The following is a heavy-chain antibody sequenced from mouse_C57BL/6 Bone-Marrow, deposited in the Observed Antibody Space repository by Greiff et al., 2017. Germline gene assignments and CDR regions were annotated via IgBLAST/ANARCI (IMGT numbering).Heavy chain of an antibody. CDR1: GYTFTSYW. V-gene: IGHV1-64*01. D-gene: IGHD1-1*01. J-gene: IGHJ3*01. CDR3: AVLLRGTFPY. Sequence: VQLQQSGAELVKPGASVKLSCKASGYTFTSYWMHWVKQRPGQGLEWIGMIHPNSGSTNYNEKFKSKATLTVDKSSSTAYMQLSSLTSEDSAVYYCAVLLRGTFPYWGQGTLVTVSA. CDR2: IHPNSGST.